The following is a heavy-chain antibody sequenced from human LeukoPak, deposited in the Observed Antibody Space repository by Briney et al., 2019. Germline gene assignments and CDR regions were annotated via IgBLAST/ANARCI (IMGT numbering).Heavy chain of an antibody. CDR2: INHSGST. J-gene: IGHJ4*02. Sequence: SETLSLTCAVYGGSFSGYYWSWIRQPPGKGLEWIGEINHSGSTNYNPSLKSRVTISVDTFKNQFSLKLSSVTAADTAVYYCARGPYARTFDYWGQGTLVTVSS. CDR3: ARGPYARTFDY. CDR1: GGSFSGYY. D-gene: IGHD2-2*01. V-gene: IGHV4-34*01.